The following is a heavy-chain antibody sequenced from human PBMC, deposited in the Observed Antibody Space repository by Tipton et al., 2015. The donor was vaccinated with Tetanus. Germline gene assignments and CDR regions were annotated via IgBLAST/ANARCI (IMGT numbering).Heavy chain of an antibody. J-gene: IGHJ2*01. CDR2: VDPRDSQA. CDR1: GYTFSDYW. D-gene: IGHD3-3*01. V-gene: IGHV5-51*01. Sequence: QLVQSGAEVKKPGESLKISCQGSGYTFSDYWIGWVRQLPGRGLEWMGIVDPRDSQATYGPSFQGQVTLSADRSINVAYLQWGSLKASDTGLYYCARRRSAVLSGAYHWYFDLWGRGTLVGVSS. CDR3: ARRRSAVLSGAYHWYFDL.